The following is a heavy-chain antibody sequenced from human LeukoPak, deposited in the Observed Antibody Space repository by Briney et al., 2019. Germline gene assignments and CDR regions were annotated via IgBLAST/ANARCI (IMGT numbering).Heavy chain of an antibody. CDR3: ARGPTIAAAGRDYYYYGMDV. Sequence: PSETLSLTCAVYGVSFSGYYWSWIRQPPGKGLEWIGEINDSGSTNYNPSLKSRVTISVDTSKNQFSLKLSSVTAADTAVYYCARGPTIAAAGRDYYYYGMDVWGQGTTVTVS. V-gene: IGHV4-34*01. D-gene: IGHD6-13*01. J-gene: IGHJ6*02. CDR2: INDSGST. CDR1: GVSFSGYY.